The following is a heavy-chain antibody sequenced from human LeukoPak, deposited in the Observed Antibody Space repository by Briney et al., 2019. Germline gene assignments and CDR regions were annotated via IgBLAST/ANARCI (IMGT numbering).Heavy chain of an antibody. Sequence: GGSLRLSYADSGFTFSSYWMHWVRQAPGKGLVWVSRINNDGSITSYADSVKGRFTISRDNAKNTLYLQMNSLRGEDTAVYYCARGKYYAMDVWGQGTTVTVSS. J-gene: IGHJ6*02. CDR2: INNDGSIT. CDR3: ARGKYYAMDV. CDR1: GFTFSSYW. V-gene: IGHV3-74*01. D-gene: IGHD4-23*01.